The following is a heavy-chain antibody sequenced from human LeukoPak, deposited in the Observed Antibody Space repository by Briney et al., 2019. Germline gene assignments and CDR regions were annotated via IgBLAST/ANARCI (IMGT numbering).Heavy chain of an antibody. Sequence: TGGSLRLSCAASGFILSSYAMHWVRQAPGKGLEWVSAISGSGGSTYYADSVKGRFTISRDNSKNTLYLQMNSLRAEDTAVYYCALIQYYDFWSGFYSDFDYWGQGTLVTVSS. J-gene: IGHJ4*02. D-gene: IGHD3-3*01. V-gene: IGHV3-23*01. CDR1: GFILSSYA. CDR3: ALIQYYDFWSGFYSDFDY. CDR2: ISGSGGST.